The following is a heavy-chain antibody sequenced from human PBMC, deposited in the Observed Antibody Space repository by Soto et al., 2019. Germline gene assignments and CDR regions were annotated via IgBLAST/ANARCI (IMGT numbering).Heavy chain of an antibody. CDR2: INPSGGST. J-gene: IGHJ6*02. Sequence: ASVKVSCKASGYTFTSYYMHWVRQAPGQGLEWMGIINPSGGSTSYAQKFQGRVTMTRDTSTSTVYMELSSLRSEDTAVYYCARGPGQYYDFWSGYYTYYYYYGMDVWGQGTTVTVSS. D-gene: IGHD3-3*01. V-gene: IGHV1-46*01. CDR3: ARGPGQYYDFWSGYYTYYYYYGMDV. CDR1: GYTFTSYY.